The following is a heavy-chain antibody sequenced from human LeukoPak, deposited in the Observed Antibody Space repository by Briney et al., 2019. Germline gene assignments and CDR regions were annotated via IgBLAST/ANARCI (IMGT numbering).Heavy chain of an antibody. D-gene: IGHD3-22*01. CDR1: GGSISSYY. CDR2: SYYSGTT. CDR3: ARELRKSLYYDTIGHDS. V-gene: IGHV4-59*01. Sequence: ASETLSLTCTVSGGSISSYYWSWFRQPPGKRLEWVGYSYYSGTTNYNSSLKSRVTISVDTSKNQFSLNLNSVTAADTAVYYCARELRKSLYYDTIGHDSWGQGILVTVSS. J-gene: IGHJ4*02.